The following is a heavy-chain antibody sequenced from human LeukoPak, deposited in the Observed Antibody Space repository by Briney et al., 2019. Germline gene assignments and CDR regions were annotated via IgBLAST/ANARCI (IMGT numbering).Heavy chain of an antibody. CDR2: INPSGGST. J-gene: IGHJ4*02. CDR1: GYTFTSYY. D-gene: IGHD5-12*01. V-gene: IGHV1-46*01. CDR3: ARGRSGYSGYGPVVY. Sequence: ASVKVSCKASGYTFTSYYMHWVRQAPGQGLEWTGIINPSGGSTSYAQKFQGRVTMTRDTSTSTVYMELSSLRSEDTAVYYCARGRSGYSGYGPVVYWGQGTLVTVSS.